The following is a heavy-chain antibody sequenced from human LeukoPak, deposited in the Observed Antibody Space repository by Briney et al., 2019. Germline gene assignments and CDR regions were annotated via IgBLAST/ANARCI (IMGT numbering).Heavy chain of an antibody. CDR1: GYTFTGYY. CDR3: AREEYTYGFYY. CDR2: INPNSGDT. Sequence: GASGKVSCKASGYTFTGYYMHWVRQAPGQGLEWMGWINPNSGDTNYAQKFQGRVTMTKDTSISTAYMELNRLRSDDTAMYYCAREEYTYGFYYWGQGTLVTVSS. V-gene: IGHV1-2*02. D-gene: IGHD5-18*01. J-gene: IGHJ4*02.